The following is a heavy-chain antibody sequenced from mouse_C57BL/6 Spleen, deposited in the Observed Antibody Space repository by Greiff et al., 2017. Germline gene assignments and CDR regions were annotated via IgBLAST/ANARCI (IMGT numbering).Heavy chain of an antibody. CDR3: ARNSNSYAMDY. Sequence: QVQLQQPGAELVRPGTSVKLSCKASGYTFTSSWMHWVKQRPGQGLEWIGVIDPSASYTNYNQKFKGKATLTVDTSSSTAYMQLSSLTSEDSAVYYCARNSNSYAMDYRGQGTSVTVSS. CDR1: GYTFTSSW. V-gene: IGHV1-59*01. CDR2: IDPSASYT. D-gene: IGHD2-5*01. J-gene: IGHJ4*01.